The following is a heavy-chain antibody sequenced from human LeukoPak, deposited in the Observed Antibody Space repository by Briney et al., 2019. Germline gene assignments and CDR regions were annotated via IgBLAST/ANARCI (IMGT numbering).Heavy chain of an antibody. J-gene: IGHJ4*02. V-gene: IGHV1-69*04. CDR3: ARGGRQQLVPDY. Sequence: GSSVKVSCKASGGTFSSYAISWVRQAPGQGLEWMGRIIPILGIANYAQKFQGRVTITADKSTSTAYMELSSLRSEDTAVYYCARGGRQQLVPDYWGQGTLVTVSS. CDR2: IIPILGIA. CDR1: GGTFSSYA. D-gene: IGHD6-13*01.